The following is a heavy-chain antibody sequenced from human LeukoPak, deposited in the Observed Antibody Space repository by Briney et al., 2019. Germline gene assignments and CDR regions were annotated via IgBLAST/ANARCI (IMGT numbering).Heavy chain of an antibody. J-gene: IGHJ5*02. CDR1: GYFISSGYY. CDR2: IYHSGST. D-gene: IGHD3-10*01. V-gene: IGHV4-38-2*01. CDR3: ARSGWFGWFDP. Sequence: PSETLSLTCAVSGYFISSGYYWGWIRQPPGKGLEWIGSIYHSGSTYYNPSLKSRVTISVDTPKNQFSLKLSSVTAADTAVYYCARSGWFGWFDPWGQGTLVTVSS.